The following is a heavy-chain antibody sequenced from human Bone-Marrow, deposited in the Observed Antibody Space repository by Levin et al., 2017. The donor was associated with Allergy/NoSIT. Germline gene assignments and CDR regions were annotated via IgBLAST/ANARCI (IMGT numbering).Heavy chain of an antibody. V-gene: IGHV3-30*04. J-gene: IGHJ4*02. CDR1: GFTFDSHA. Sequence: GGSLRLSCAASGFTFDSHAMHWVRQAPGKGLEWLAIVSYDGSHNFFADSVKGRFSISRDNSKNTVYLQMNSLRPDDTAVYYCARDSWRVTVRGVKALGVYDFDYWGQGALVTVS. CDR3: ARDSWRVTVRGVKALGVYDFDY. D-gene: IGHD3-10*01. CDR2: VSYDGSHN.